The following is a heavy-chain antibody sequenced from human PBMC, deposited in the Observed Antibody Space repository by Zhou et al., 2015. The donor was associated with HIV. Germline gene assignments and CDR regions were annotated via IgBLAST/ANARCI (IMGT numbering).Heavy chain of an antibody. V-gene: IGHV1-69*02. Sequence: QVQLVQSGAEVKKPGSSVKVSCKASGGTFSSYTISWVRQAPGQGLEWMGRIIPILGIANYAQKFQGRVTITADKSTSTAYMELSSLRSEDTAVYYCARAIYDFWSGYFLLPYGMDVWGQGTTVTVSS. J-gene: IGHJ6*02. CDR3: ARAIYDFWSGYFLLPYGMDV. CDR2: IIPILGIA. D-gene: IGHD3-3*01. CDR1: GGTFSSYT.